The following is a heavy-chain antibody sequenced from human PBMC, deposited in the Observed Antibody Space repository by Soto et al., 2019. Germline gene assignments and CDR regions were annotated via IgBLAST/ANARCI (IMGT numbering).Heavy chain of an antibody. CDR3: ARQPAGTAAAAFYYFDY. J-gene: IGHJ4*02. V-gene: IGHV5-10-1*01. CDR1: GYSFTSYW. Sequence: PGESLKISCKGSGYSFTSYWISWVRQMPGKGLEWMGRIDPSDSYTNYSPSFQGHVTISADKSISTAYLQWSSLKASDTAMYYCARQPAGTAAAAFYYFDYWGQGTLVTVSS. D-gene: IGHD6-13*01. CDR2: IDPSDSYT.